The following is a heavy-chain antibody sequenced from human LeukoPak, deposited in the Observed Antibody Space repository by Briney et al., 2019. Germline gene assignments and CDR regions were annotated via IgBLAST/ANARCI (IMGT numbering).Heavy chain of an antibody. CDR2: INPTGGST. CDR3: AQSGYGSGSYSYYFDY. D-gene: IGHD3-10*01. CDR1: GYTFTSYY. Sequence: ASVKVSCKASGYTFTSYYMHWVRQAPGQGLEWMGLINPTGGSTGYAQKFQGRVTITADESTSTAYMELSSLRSEDTAVYYCAQSGYGSGSYSYYFDYWGQGTLVTVSS. V-gene: IGHV1-46*01. J-gene: IGHJ4*02.